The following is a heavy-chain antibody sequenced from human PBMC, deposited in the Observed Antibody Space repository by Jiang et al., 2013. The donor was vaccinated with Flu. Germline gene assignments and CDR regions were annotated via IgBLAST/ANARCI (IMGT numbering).Heavy chain of an antibody. D-gene: IGHD5-12*01. V-gene: IGHV4-31*03. CDR3: VRAQKYSGFELPYFDS. Sequence: PGLVKPSQTLSLICTVSGGSLTSGGYYWSWIRQHPGKGLEWIGYISHSGSTNYNPSLKSRISISEDASKNQFSLKVRSLTAADTAMYYCVRAQKYSGFELPYFDSWGQGILVTVSS. CDR1: GGSLTSGGYY. J-gene: IGHJ4*02. CDR2: ISHSGST.